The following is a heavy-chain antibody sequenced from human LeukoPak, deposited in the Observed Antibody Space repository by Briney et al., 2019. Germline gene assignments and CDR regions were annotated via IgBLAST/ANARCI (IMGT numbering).Heavy chain of an antibody. Sequence: GASVTVSCRASGYTFTSYGISWVRQAPGQGLEWMGWISAYNGNTNYAQKLQGRVTMTTDTSTSTAYMELSSLRSEDTAVYYCARGPMGYTYYDILTGYYLYYYYYMDVWGKGTTVTISS. J-gene: IGHJ6*03. CDR3: ARGPMGYTYYDILTGYYLYYYYYMDV. V-gene: IGHV1-18*01. CDR1: GYTFTSYG. CDR2: ISAYNGNT. D-gene: IGHD3-9*01.